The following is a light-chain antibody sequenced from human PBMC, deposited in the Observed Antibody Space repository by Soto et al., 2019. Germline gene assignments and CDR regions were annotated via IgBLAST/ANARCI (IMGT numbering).Light chain of an antibody. Sequence: IVLVQSPGTLSLSPGERATPSCRASQSVSSSYLAWYQQKPGQAPRLLIYGASNRATGIPDRFSGSGSGTDFTLTISRLEPEDFAVYYCQQYGSSGTFGQGTKVDI. CDR2: GAS. V-gene: IGKV3-20*01. CDR1: QSVSSSY. CDR3: QQYGSSGT. J-gene: IGKJ1*01.